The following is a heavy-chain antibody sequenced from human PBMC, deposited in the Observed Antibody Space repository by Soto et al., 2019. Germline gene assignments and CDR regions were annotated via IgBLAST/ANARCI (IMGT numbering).Heavy chain of an antibody. D-gene: IGHD2-21*01. CDR3: AKSLVFVDHAYMDV. J-gene: IGHJ6*03. Sequence: QVQLVQSGAEVKKPGSSVKFPCEASGEPLPSFILTWVRRAPGKGLEWMGRSIPIQGTADYALKFQDRVTMTADKSTNTAYMELRSLRPDDTAVYYCAKSLVFVDHAYMDVWGKGTTVTVSS. V-gene: IGHV1-69*08. CDR1: GEPLPSFI. CDR2: SIPIQGTA.